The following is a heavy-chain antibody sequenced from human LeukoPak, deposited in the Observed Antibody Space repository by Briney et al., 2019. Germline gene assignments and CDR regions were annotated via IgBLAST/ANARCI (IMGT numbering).Heavy chain of an antibody. CDR3: ASVPSSWYPQGNDGHHDY. V-gene: IGHV1-8*01. CDR1: GYTFTSYD. Sequence: ASVKVSCKASGYTFTSYDINWVRQATGQGLEWMGWMNPNSGNTGYAQRFQGRVTMTRNTSISTAYMELSSLRSGDTAVYCCASVPSSWYPQGNDGHHDYWGQGTLVTVSS. CDR2: MNPNSGNT. J-gene: IGHJ4*02. D-gene: IGHD6-13*01.